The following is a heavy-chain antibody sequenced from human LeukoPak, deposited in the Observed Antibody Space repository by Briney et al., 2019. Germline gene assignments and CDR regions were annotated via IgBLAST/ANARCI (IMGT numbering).Heavy chain of an antibody. CDR2: INSDGSST. V-gene: IGHV3-74*01. Sequence: GGSLRLSCAASGFTFSSYWMHWVRQAPGKGLVWVSRINSDGSSTSYADSVKGRFTISRDNAKNTLYLQMNSLRAEDTAVYYCALGRGMVRGVIWFDPWGQGTLVTVSS. J-gene: IGHJ5*02. CDR1: GFTFSSYW. D-gene: IGHD3-10*01. CDR3: ALGRGMVRGVIWFDP.